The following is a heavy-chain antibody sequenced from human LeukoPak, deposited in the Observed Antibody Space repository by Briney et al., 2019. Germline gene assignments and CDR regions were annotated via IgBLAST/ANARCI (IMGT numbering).Heavy chain of an antibody. Sequence: SETLSLTCNVSGGSISSHYWSWIRQPPGKGLEWVGYIYYSGSTNSNTSLNSRVTISLDTSQSQFSLKLSSVTAAHTAVYYCARHGRSGYNTSWDDYWGQGTRVIV. V-gene: IGHV4-59*08. D-gene: IGHD6-13*01. CDR3: ARHGRSGYNTSWDDY. J-gene: IGHJ4*02. CDR1: GGSISSHY. CDR2: IYYSGST.